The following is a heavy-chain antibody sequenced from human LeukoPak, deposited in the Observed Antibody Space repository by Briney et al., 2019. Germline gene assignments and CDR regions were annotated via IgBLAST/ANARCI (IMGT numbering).Heavy chain of an antibody. CDR1: GDSVSSNSAA. CDR3: ANNPLLWFGESSLDFDY. V-gene: IGHV6-1*01. Sequence: SQTLSLTCAISGDSVSSNSAAWNWIRQSPSRGLEWLGRTYYRSKWYNDYAVSVKSRITINPDTSKNQFSLQLNSVTPEDTAVYYCANNPLLWFGESSLDFDYWGQGTLVTVSS. CDR2: TYYRSKWYN. D-gene: IGHD3-10*01. J-gene: IGHJ4*02.